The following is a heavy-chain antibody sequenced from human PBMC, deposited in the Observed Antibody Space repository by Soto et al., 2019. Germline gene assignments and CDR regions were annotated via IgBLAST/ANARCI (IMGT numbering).Heavy chain of an antibody. Sequence: QVQLQESGPGPVKPSQTLSLTCTVSGGSISSGGYYWSWIRQHLGKGLEWIGYIYYSGSTYYNPSLKSRVTISVDTSKNQFSLKLSSVTAADTAVYYCARRGSSHDAFDIWGQGTMVTVSS. CDR2: IYYSGST. CDR1: GGSISSGGYY. CDR3: ARRGSSHDAFDI. V-gene: IGHV4-31*03. J-gene: IGHJ3*02.